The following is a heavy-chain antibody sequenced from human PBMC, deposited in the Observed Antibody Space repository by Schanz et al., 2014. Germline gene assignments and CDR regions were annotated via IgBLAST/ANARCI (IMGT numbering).Heavy chain of an antibody. CDR1: GGTFSSYT. CDR3: ARGLCSGGSCSSFPPY. V-gene: IGHV1-69*02. J-gene: IGHJ4*02. D-gene: IGHD2-15*01. Sequence: QVQLVQSGAEVKKPGSSVKVSCKASGGTFSSYTISWVRQAPGQGPEWMGRIIPILGIGNDAQKFQGRVTITADKSTSSPYMELSSLRSASSSLFFFARGLCSGGSCSSFPPYWGPGTLATVSS. CDR2: IIPILGIG.